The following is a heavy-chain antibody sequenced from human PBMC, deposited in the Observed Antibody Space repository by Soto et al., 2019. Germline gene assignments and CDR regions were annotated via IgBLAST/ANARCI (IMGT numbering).Heavy chain of an antibody. CDR2: IYYSGST. V-gene: IGHV4-39*01. J-gene: IGHJ6*03. Sequence: PSETLSLTCIVSGGSISSSSYYWGWIRQPPGKGLEWIGSIYYSGSTYYNPSLKSRVTISVDTSKNQFSLKLSSVTAADTAVYYCARHRPYMDVWGKGTTVTVSS. CDR1: GGSISSSSYY. CDR3: ARHRPYMDV.